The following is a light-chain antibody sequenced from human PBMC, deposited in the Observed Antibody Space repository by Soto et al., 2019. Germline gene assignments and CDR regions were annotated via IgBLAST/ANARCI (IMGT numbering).Light chain of an antibody. Sequence: DIQMTQSPSTLSGSVGDRVTITCRASQTISSWLAWYQQKPGKAPNLLIYKASTLKSGAPSRFSGSGSGTEFTLTISSLQPDDFATYYCQHYNSYTEAFGQGTKVELK. CDR3: QHYNSYTEA. J-gene: IGKJ1*01. V-gene: IGKV1-5*03. CDR1: QTISSW. CDR2: KAS.